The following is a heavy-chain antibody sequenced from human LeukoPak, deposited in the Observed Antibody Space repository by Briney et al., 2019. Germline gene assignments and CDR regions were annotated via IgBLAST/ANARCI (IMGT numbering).Heavy chain of an antibody. CDR2: IYHSGST. Sequence: SETLSLTCTVSGYSISSGYYWGWIRQPPGKGLEWIGSIYHSGSTYYNPSLKSRVTISVDTSKNQFSLKLSSVTAADTAVYYCATSSRDIVPTAFDIWGQGTLVTVSS. V-gene: IGHV4-38-2*02. CDR1: GYSISSGYY. J-gene: IGHJ4*02. CDR3: ATSSRDIVPTAFDI. D-gene: IGHD2-8*01.